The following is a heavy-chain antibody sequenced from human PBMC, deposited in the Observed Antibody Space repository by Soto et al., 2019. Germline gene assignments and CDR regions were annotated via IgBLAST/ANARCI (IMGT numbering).Heavy chain of an antibody. CDR2: ISGNGVTT. CDR3: AKSYSDSRDYGVGHDK. V-gene: IGHV3-23*01. Sequence: EVQLLESGGDLVQPGGSLRLSCAASGFTFDTYAMSWVRQTAGKGLEWVSAISGNGVTTYYADSVKGRVTVSRDNSKNTVYLQMNSLRVEDTAMYYCAKSYSDSRDYGVGHDKWGQGTLVTVTS. CDR1: GFTFDTYA. D-gene: IGHD3-3*01. J-gene: IGHJ4*02.